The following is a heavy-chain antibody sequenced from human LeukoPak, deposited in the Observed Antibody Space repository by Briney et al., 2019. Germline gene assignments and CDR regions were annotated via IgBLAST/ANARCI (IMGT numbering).Heavy chain of an antibody. CDR3: ARTSGWSYQDLDY. Sequence: ASVKVSCKASGYTFTGYYMHWVRQAPGQGLEWMGRINPNSGGTNYAQKFQGRVTMTRDTSISTAYMELSRLRSDDTAVYYCARTSGWSYQDLDYWGQGTLVTVSS. D-gene: IGHD6-19*01. CDR1: GYTFTGYY. J-gene: IGHJ4*02. CDR2: INPNSGGT. V-gene: IGHV1-2*06.